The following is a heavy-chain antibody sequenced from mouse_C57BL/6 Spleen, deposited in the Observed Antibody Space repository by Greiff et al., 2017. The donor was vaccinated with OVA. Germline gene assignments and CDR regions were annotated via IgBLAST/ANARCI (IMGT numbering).Heavy chain of an antibody. CDR2: IDPSDSYT. J-gene: IGHJ3*01. V-gene: IGHV1-59*01. D-gene: IGHD2-3*01. Sequence: QVQLKQSGAELVRPGTSVKLSCKASGYTFTSYWMDWVKQRPGQGLEWIGVIDPSDSYTNYNQKFKGKATLTVDTSSSTAYMQLSSLTSEDSAVYYYARMGRNDVPFAYWGQGTLVTVSA. CDR1: GYTFTSYW. CDR3: ARMGRNDVPFAY.